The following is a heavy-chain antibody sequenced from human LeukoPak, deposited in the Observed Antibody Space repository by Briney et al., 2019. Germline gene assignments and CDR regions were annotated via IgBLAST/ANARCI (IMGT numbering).Heavy chain of an antibody. D-gene: IGHD3-22*01. J-gene: IGHJ4*02. V-gene: IGHV3-53*01. Sequence: GGSLRLSCAASGFTFSDYYMSWVRQAPGKGLDWVSVIYSGGTTYYADSVKGRFTISRDDSKNTLYLQMNSLRAEDTAVYYCARVLISSGYYVDKWGQGTLVTVSS. CDR1: GFTFSDYY. CDR3: ARVLISSGYYVDK. CDR2: IYSGGTT.